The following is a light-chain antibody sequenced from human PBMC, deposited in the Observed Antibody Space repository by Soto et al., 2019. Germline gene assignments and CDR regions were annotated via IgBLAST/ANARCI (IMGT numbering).Light chain of an antibody. CDR1: QSVSSN. J-gene: IGKJ1*01. V-gene: IGKV3-20*01. CDR3: QQYDSSPRT. CDR2: GAS. Sequence: EIVMTQSPATLSVSPGERATLSCRASQSVSSNLAWYQQKPGQAPRLLIYGASSRATGIPDRFSGSASGTDFTLTINRLEPEDFAVYYCQQYDSSPRTFGQGTKVDIK.